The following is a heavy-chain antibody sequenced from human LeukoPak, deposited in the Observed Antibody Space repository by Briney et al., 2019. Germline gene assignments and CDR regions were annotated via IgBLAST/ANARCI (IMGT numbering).Heavy chain of an antibody. V-gene: IGHV3-49*04. J-gene: IGHJ4*02. D-gene: IGHD2-2*02. Sequence: GRSLRLSCTASGFTFGDYAMSWVRQAPGKGLEWVGFIRSKAYDGTTEYAASVKGRFTISRDDSKSIAYLQMNSLKTEDTAVYYCTRVYCSSTSCYRVLGFDYWGQGTLVTVSS. CDR3: TRVYCSSTSCYRVLGFDY. CDR2: IRSKAYDGTT. CDR1: GFTFGDYA.